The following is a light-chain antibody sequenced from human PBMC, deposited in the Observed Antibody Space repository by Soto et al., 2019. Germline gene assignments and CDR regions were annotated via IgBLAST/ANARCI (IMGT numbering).Light chain of an antibody. Sequence: EIVLTQSPGTLSLSPGDRATLSCRASQSVSSSFLAWYQQKPGQAPRLLIYGASSRATGIPDRFSGSGSGTDFTLTISRLEPEDFAVYYCHQYGSSPATFGQGTKVEIK. CDR1: QSVSSSF. J-gene: IGKJ1*01. CDR2: GAS. CDR3: HQYGSSPAT. V-gene: IGKV3-20*01.